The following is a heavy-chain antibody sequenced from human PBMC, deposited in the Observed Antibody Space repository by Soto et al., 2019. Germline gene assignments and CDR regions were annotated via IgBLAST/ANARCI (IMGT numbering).Heavy chain of an antibody. J-gene: IGHJ4*02. CDR2: IKHDGSEN. D-gene: IGHD5-12*01. Sequence: EVQLVESGGDLVQPGGSLRLSCAASGFAFSGYWMSWVRQAPGKGLEGVANIKHDGSENFYVDSVQGRFTISRDNAKNSLYLQMNSLRVEDTVVYYCARATSVDAYWGQGTLVTVSS. CDR1: GFAFSGYW. CDR3: ARATSVDAY. V-gene: IGHV3-7*01.